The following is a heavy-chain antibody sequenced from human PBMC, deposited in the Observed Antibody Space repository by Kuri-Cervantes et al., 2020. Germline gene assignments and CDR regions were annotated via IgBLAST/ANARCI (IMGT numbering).Heavy chain of an antibody. D-gene: IGHD3-9*01. J-gene: IGHJ4*02. CDR3: ARDKGYDILTGPLDY. CDR1: GDTLTGYY. CDR2: INPNSGGT. V-gene: IGHV1-2*04. Sequence: ASVKVSCKASGDTLTGYYMHWVRQAPGQGLEWMGWINPNSGGTNYAQKFQGWVTMTRDTSISTAYMELSRLRSDDTAVYYCARDKGYDILTGPLDYWGQGTLVTVSS.